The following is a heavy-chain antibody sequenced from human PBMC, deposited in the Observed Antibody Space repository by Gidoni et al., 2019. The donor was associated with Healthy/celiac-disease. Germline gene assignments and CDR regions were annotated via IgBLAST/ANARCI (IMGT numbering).Heavy chain of an antibody. CDR3: ARTNYDFWSGYGGYYFDY. V-gene: IGHV3-30*04. CDR2: RSYDGSNK. J-gene: IGHJ4*02. Sequence: QVQLVESGGGVVQPGRSLRLSCAASGFTFSSYAMHWVRQAPGKGLEWVAVRSYDGSNKYYADSVKGRFTISRDNSKNTLYLQMNSLRAEDTAVYYCARTNYDFWSGYGGYYFDYWGQGTLVTVSS. CDR1: GFTFSSYA. D-gene: IGHD3-3*01.